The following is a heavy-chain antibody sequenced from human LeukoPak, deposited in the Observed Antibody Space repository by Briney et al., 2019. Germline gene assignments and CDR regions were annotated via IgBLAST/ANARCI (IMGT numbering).Heavy chain of an antibody. CDR2: ISYSGST. V-gene: IGHV4-39*01. CDR1: GGSISSSSYY. J-gene: IGHJ4*02. Sequence: SETLSLTCTVSGGSISSSSYYWGGIRQPPGKGLEWIGSISYSGSTYYNPSLKSRVTISVDTSKNQFSLKLSSVTAADTAVYYCARLNYGIGDYWGQGTLVTGSS. CDR3: ARLNYGIGDY. D-gene: IGHD3-10*01.